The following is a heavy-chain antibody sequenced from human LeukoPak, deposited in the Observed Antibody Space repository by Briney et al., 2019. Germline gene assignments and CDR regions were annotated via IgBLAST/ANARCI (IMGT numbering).Heavy chain of an antibody. J-gene: IGHJ4*02. Sequence: GGSLRLSCAASGFTFSDYYMSWIRQAPGKGLEWVSYISSSGSTIYYADSVKGRFTISRDNAKNSLYLQMNSLRAEDTAVYYCVRDREMATILSFFDYWGQGTLVTVSS. CDR2: ISSSGSTI. CDR3: VRDREMATILSFFDY. CDR1: GFTFSDYY. V-gene: IGHV3-11*01. D-gene: IGHD5-24*01.